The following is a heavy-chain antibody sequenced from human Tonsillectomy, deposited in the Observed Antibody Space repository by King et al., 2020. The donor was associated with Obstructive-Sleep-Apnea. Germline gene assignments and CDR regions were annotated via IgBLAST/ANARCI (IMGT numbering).Heavy chain of an antibody. V-gene: IGHV3-73*01. Sequence: VQLVESGGGLVQPGGSLKLSCAASGFTFSGSAMHWVRQASGKGLEWVGRIRSKANSYATAYAASVKGRFTISRDDSRNTAYLQMNSLKTEDTAVYYCTRRSGTPGYSSSSGELYGMDVWGQGTTVTVSS. CDR2: IRSKANSYAT. CDR1: GFTFSGSA. D-gene: IGHD6-13*01. CDR3: TRRSGTPGYSSSSGELYGMDV. J-gene: IGHJ6*02.